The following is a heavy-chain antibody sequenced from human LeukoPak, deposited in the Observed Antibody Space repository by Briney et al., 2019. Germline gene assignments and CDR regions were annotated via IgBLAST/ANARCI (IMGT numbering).Heavy chain of an antibody. CDR3: ARQYYDISLGGHMDV. V-gene: IGHV4-38-2*02. CDR2: IYHDGSA. CDR1: RYSMSSGYY. Sequence: SETLSLTCTVSRYSMSSGYYWAWIRQPPGKGLEWIGSIYHDGSAYYNASLKSRVTISVDTSKNQFSLKLSSVTAADTAVYYCARQYYDISLGGHMDVWGKGTTVTISS. D-gene: IGHD3-9*01. J-gene: IGHJ6*03.